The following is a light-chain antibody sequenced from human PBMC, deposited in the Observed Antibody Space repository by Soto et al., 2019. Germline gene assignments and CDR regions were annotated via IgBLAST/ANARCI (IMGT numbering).Light chain of an antibody. V-gene: IGKV1-33*01. CDR3: HQYDNLSQT. Sequence: QMTQSPSSLSASVVDRFTLTFHASHDIRGHLNWYQQKPGKPPKLLIYDASNLQTGVPSRFSGSGSGTDFTFTISSLQPEDIATYFCHQYDNLSQTFGPGTKVDIK. J-gene: IGKJ3*01. CDR1: HDIRGH. CDR2: DAS.